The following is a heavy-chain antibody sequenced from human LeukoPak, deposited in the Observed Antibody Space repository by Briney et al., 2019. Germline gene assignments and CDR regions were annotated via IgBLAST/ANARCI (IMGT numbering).Heavy chain of an antibody. Sequence: KPSETLSLTCTVSGGSISSYYWSWLRQPPGKGLEWIGYIYYSRSTNYNPSLKSRVTISVDTSKNQFSLKLSSVTAADTAVYYCARVGPGGNSNYWGQGTLVTVSS. CDR2: IYYSRST. CDR1: GGSISSYY. D-gene: IGHD4-23*01. V-gene: IGHV4-59*01. J-gene: IGHJ4*02. CDR3: ARVGPGGNSNY.